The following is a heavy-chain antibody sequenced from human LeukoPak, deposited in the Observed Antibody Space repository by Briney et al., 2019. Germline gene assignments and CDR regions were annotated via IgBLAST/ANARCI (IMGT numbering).Heavy chain of an antibody. V-gene: IGHV3-15*01. CDR2: IKSKTDGGTT. D-gene: IGHD5-18*01. J-gene: IGHJ4*02. Sequence: GGSLRLSCAASGFTFSNAWMSWVRQAPGKGLEWVGRIKSKTDGGTTDYAAPVKGRFTISRDDSKNTLYLQMNSLKTEDTAVYYCTSSYGDSAPLWCWGQGTLVTVSS. CDR3: TSSYGDSAPLWC. CDR1: GFTFSNAW.